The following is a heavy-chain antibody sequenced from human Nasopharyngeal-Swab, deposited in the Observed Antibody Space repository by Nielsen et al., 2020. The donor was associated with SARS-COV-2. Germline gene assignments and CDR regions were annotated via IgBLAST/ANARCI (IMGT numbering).Heavy chain of an antibody. V-gene: IGHV1-8*01. Sequence: ASVKVSCKASGYTFTSHDINWVRQATGQGLEWMGWMNPNSGNTGYAQKFQGRVTMTRDTSRSTVYMELSSLRSEDTAVYYCARLNSGSYFLDYWGQGTLVTVSS. CDR1: GYTFTSHD. CDR3: ARLNSGSYFLDY. D-gene: IGHD1-26*01. J-gene: IGHJ4*02. CDR2: MNPNSGNT.